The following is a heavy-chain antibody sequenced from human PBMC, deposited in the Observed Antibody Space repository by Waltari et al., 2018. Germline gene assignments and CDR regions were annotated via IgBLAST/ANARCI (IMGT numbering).Heavy chain of an antibody. Sequence: QVQVQESGPRLVKPPETLSLTCTDNGVSNTTSHWSWIRQVPGKGLEWIGYVSYTGNTIYNPSLESRVIISVDTSTNQVSLKLSSVTAADTAVYYCARHTVLVTSTGVFDYRGQGTLVTVSS. V-gene: IGHV4-59*08. CDR2: VSYTGNT. CDR1: GVSNTTSH. CDR3: ARHTVLVTSTGVFDY. J-gene: IGHJ4*02. D-gene: IGHD3-3*02.